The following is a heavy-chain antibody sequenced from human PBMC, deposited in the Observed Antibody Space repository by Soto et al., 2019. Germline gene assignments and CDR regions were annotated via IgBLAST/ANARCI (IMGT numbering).Heavy chain of an antibody. CDR2: ISAYNRDT. V-gene: IGHV1-18*04. Sequence: ASGKVSCRACGYCFNLYGRSRGRHPPVQGLEWMGWISAYNRDTNYAQKVQGRVHLPTDTPTTTPYLQLRSLRSDDTAIYYCARDDDSLLRPLAFDIWGQGTMVPVSS. CDR3: ARDDDSLLRPLAFDI. CDR1: GYCFNLYG. D-gene: IGHD4-4*01. J-gene: IGHJ3*02.